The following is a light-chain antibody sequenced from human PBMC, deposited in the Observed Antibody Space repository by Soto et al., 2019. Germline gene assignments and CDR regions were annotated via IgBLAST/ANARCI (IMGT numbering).Light chain of an antibody. CDR3: SSYTSSNTYV. CDR2: NVS. Sequence: QSALTQPASVSGSPGQSIAISCTGTSSDVGGYNSVSWYQQHPGKAPKLMIYNVSNRPSGVSDRFSGSKSGNTASLTISGLQAEDEADYYCSSYTSSNTYVFGTGTKFNVL. V-gene: IGLV2-14*03. J-gene: IGLJ1*01. CDR1: SSDVGGYNS.